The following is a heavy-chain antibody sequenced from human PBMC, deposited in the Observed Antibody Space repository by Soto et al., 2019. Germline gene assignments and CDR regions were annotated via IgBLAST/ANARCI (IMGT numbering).Heavy chain of an antibody. V-gene: IGHV3-23*01. CDR2: INGSGGTT. CDR3: AKDRHPDGIWTFDY. Sequence: GGSLRLSCAASEFTFSSYAMSWVRQAPGKGLEWISGINGSGGTTYYADSVKGRFTISRDDSKNILYLQMNSLRAEDTAIYYCAKDRHPDGIWTFDYWGRRTLVTVSS. D-gene: IGHD3-9*01. J-gene: IGHJ4*02. CDR1: EFTFSSYA.